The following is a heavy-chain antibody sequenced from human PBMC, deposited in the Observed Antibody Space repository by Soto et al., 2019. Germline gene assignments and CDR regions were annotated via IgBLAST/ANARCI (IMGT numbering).Heavy chain of an antibody. Sequence: GESLKISCKGSGYSFAGYWITWVRQKPGKGLEWMGRIDPSDSQTYYSPSFRGLFTISVTKSITTVFLQWSSLRASDTAMYYCARQIYDSDTGPNFQYYFDSWGQGTPVTVSS. D-gene: IGHD3-22*01. CDR1: GYSFAGYW. CDR2: IDPSDSQT. J-gene: IGHJ4*02. V-gene: IGHV5-10-1*01. CDR3: ARQIYDSDTGPNFQYYFDS.